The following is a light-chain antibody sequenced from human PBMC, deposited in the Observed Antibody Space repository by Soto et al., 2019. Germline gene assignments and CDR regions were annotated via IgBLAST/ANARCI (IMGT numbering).Light chain of an antibody. V-gene: IGKV1-5*01. CDR1: QSISSW. J-gene: IGKJ1*01. CDR3: QQYNPYSPWT. Sequence: PSTLSASLGDRVTITCRASQSISSWLAWYQQKPGKAPTLLIYDAYSLESGTPSRFSGSGSGTEFTLTISSLQPDDFATYYCQQYNPYSPWTFGQGTKVDIK. CDR2: DAY.